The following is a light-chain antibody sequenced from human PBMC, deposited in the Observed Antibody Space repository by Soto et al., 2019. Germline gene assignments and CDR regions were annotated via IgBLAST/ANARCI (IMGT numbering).Light chain of an antibody. CDR3: QQYGSSPFT. CDR1: QSICGW. CDR2: EAS. J-gene: IGKJ3*01. V-gene: IGKV1-5*03. Sequence: DIQLTQSPSTLSASVGDRVTITCRASQSICGWLAWHQQKPGKAPNLLIYEASSVESGVPSRFSGSGSGTDFTLTISRLEPEDFAVYYCQQYGSSPFTFGPGTKVDIK.